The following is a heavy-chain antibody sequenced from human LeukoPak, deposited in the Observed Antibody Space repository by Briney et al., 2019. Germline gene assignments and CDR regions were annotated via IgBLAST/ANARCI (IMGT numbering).Heavy chain of an antibody. J-gene: IGHJ4*02. CDR2: VDPEDGET. Sequence: ASVKVSCKVSGDTFTDYYMHWVQQAPGKGLEWMGRVDPEDGETIYAEKFQGRVTITADTSTDAAYMELSSLRSEDTAVYYCATLRSIDYWGQGTLVTVSS. V-gene: IGHV1-69-2*01. CDR1: GDTFTDYY. D-gene: IGHD3-3*01. CDR3: ATLRSIDY.